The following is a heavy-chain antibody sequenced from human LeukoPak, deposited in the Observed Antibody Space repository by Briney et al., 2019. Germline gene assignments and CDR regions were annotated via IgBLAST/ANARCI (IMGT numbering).Heavy chain of an antibody. Sequence: SVKVSCKASGGTFSSYAISWVRQAPGQGLEWMGRIIPIFGTANYAQKFQGRVTITTDESTSTAYMEPSSLRSEDTAVYYCARTGLQLWSDAFDIWGQGTMVTVSS. J-gene: IGHJ3*02. V-gene: IGHV1-69*05. CDR1: GGTFSSYA. CDR2: IIPIFGTA. D-gene: IGHD5-18*01. CDR3: ARTGLQLWSDAFDI.